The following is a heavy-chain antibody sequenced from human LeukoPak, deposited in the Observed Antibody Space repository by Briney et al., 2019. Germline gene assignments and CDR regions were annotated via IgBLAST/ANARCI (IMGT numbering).Heavy chain of an antibody. J-gene: IGHJ4*02. V-gene: IGHV3-74*01. Sequence: PGGSLRLSCAASGFSFSSYWMHWVRQTPGKGLVWVSRINSDGSSTTYADSVKGRFTMSRDNAKGTLYLQMSSLRAEDTAVYYCATSLGPLTDYWGQGTLVTVSS. CDR3: ATSLGPLTDY. CDR2: INSDGSST. D-gene: IGHD7-27*01. CDR1: GFSFSSYW.